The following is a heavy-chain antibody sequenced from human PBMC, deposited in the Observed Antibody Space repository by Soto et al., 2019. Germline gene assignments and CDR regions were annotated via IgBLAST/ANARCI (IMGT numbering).Heavy chain of an antibody. Sequence: QLQLQESGPGLVKPSETLSLTCTVSGGSIKSGSYHWGWIRQPPGKGLEWLASIYYTGRTYYNPSLNSRVTISVDTSNNQFSLKLSSVTAADTAVYHCARMHGDYVNWFDPWGRGTLVTVSS. D-gene: IGHD3-16*01. V-gene: IGHV4-39*01. CDR2: IYYTGRT. J-gene: IGHJ5*02. CDR1: GGSIKSGSYH. CDR3: ARMHGDYVNWFDP.